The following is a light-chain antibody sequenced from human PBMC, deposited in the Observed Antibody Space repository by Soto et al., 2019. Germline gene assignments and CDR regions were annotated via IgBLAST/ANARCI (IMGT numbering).Light chain of an antibody. J-gene: IGKJ1*01. V-gene: IGKV3-20*01. Sequence: EIVLTQSPGTLSLSPGERTTLSCRASQSISSSYLAWYQQKPGQAPRLLVYGASSRATGIQDRFSGSGSGTDFTLTISRLEPEDFALYYCQQYSSTFWTLGQGTKV. CDR1: QSISSSY. CDR3: QQYSSTFWT. CDR2: GAS.